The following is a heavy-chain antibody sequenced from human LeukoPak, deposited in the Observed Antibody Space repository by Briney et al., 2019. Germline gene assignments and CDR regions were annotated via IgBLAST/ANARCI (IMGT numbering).Heavy chain of an antibody. CDR3: ARNGGNSDFDY. D-gene: IGHD4-23*01. Sequence: SETLSLTCAVSGGSITSSNWWSWIRQPPGKGLEWIGEIYHSGSTNYNPSLKSRVTISVDKSKNQFSLKLSSVTAADTAVYYCARNGGNSDFDYWGQGTLITVSS. CDR1: GGSITSSNW. J-gene: IGHJ4*02. V-gene: IGHV4-4*02. CDR2: IYHSGST.